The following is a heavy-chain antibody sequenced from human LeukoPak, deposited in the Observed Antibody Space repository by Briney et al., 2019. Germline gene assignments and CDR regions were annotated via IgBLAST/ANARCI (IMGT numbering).Heavy chain of an antibody. CDR2: ISYDGSNK. Sequence: PGGSLRLSCAASGFTFSSYAMHWVRQAPGKGLEWVAVISYDGSNKYYADSVKGRFTISRDNSRNTLHLQMNSLRAEDTAVYSCAKASLRYFDWFSDYWGQGTLSPSPQ. CDR3: AKASLRYFDWFSDY. J-gene: IGHJ4*02. D-gene: IGHD3-9*01. V-gene: IGHV3-30*18. CDR1: GFTFSSYA.